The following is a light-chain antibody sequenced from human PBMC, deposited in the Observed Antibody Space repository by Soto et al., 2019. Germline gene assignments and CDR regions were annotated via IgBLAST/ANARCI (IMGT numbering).Light chain of an antibody. CDR2: DAS. V-gene: IGKV3D-20*02. CDR1: QTVRNNY. Sequence: VLTQSRGTLSLSPGERATLSCRASQTVRNNYLAWYQQKPGQAPRLLIYDASSRATGIPDGFSGSGSGTEFSLTISSLQSEDFAVYCCQQYTKWPITFGQGTLLEVK. CDR3: QQYTKWPIT. J-gene: IGKJ5*01.